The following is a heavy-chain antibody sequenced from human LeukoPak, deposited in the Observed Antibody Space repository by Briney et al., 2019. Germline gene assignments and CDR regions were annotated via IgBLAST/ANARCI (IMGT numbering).Heavy chain of an antibody. CDR2: IYYSGST. D-gene: IGHD6-19*01. Sequence: SETLSLTCTVSGGSISSSSYYWGWIRQPPGTGLEWIGSIYYSGSTYYNPSLKSRVTISVDTSKNQFSLKLSSVTAADTAVYYCQTLSAVAGTNFDYWGQGTLVTVSS. V-gene: IGHV4-39*01. CDR1: GGSISSSSYY. J-gene: IGHJ4*02. CDR3: QTLSAVAGTNFDY.